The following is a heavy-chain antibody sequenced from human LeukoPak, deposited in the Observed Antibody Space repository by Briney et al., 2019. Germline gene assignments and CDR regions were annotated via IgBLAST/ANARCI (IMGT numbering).Heavy chain of an antibody. CDR1: GGSVSSSNYY. J-gene: IGHJ4*02. V-gene: IGHV4-39*07. CDR2: IYYSGSA. D-gene: IGHD3-9*01. CDR3: ASSRPYDILAY. Sequence: PSETLSLTCTVSGGSVSSSNYYWSWIRQPPGKGLEWIGNIYYSGSAYYNPSLKSRVTMSVDTSKNQFSLKLSSVTAADTAVYYCASSRPYDILAYWGQGTLVTVSS.